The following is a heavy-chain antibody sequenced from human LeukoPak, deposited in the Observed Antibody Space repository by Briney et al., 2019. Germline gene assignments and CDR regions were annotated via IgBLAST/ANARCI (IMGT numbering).Heavy chain of an antibody. Sequence: ASVKASCKASGYTFTSYGISWVRQAPGQGVEWLGWITAYNGNTNYAQKLQGRVTMTTDTSTSTAYMELRSLRSDDTAVYYCARIIAAAGTLGDYWGQGTLVTVSS. D-gene: IGHD6-13*01. J-gene: IGHJ4*02. CDR2: ITAYNGNT. CDR3: ARIIAAAGTLGDY. V-gene: IGHV1-18*04. CDR1: GYTFTSYG.